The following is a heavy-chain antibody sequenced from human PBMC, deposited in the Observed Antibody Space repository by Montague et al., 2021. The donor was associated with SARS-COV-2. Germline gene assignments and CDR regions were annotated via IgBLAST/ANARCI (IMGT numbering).Heavy chain of an antibody. CDR3: ARGFDY. J-gene: IGHJ4*02. CDR1: GGSISSYY. Sequence: SETLSLTCTVSGGSISSYYWSRIRQPPGKGLGWIGYIYYSGSTNYNPSLKSRVTISVDTSKNQFFLKLSSVTAADTAVYYCARGFDYWGQGTLVTVSS. V-gene: IGHV4-59*01. CDR2: IYYSGST.